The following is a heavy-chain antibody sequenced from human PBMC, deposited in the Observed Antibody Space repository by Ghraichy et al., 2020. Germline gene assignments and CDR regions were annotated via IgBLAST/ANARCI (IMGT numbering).Heavy chain of an antibody. Sequence: SETLSLTCTVSGGSISSSSYYWGWIRQPPGKGLEWIGSIYYSGSTYYNPSLKSRVTISVDTSKNQFSLKLSSVTAADTAVYYCARQAGDRHFEYSSSRYLINWFDPWGQGTLVTVSS. CDR3: ARQAGDRHFEYSSSRYLINWFDP. CDR1: GGSISSSSYY. D-gene: IGHD6-6*01. CDR2: IYYSGST. V-gene: IGHV4-39*01. J-gene: IGHJ5*02.